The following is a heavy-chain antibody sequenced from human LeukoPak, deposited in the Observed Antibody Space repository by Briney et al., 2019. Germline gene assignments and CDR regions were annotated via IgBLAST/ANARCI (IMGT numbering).Heavy chain of an antibody. Sequence: PGRSLRLSCAASGFTFSSYDMHWVRQAPGKGLEWVAVIWYDGSNKYYADSVKGRFTISRDNSKNTLYLQMNSLRAEDTAVYYCARGRRYCSSTSCYFWFDPWGQGTLVTVSS. CDR1: GFTFSSYD. CDR2: IWYDGSNK. CDR3: ARGRRYCSSTSCYFWFDP. D-gene: IGHD2-2*01. J-gene: IGHJ5*02. V-gene: IGHV3-33*01.